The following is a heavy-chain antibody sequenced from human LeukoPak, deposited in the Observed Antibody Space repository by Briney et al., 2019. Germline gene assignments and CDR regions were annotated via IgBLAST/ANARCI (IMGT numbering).Heavy chain of an antibody. CDR2: DNHSGYT. CDR1: GVAFSTYY. CDR3: AATFKRDYGDTNLDY. D-gene: IGHD4/OR15-4a*01. Sequence: SETLSLTCAVSGVAFSTYYWSWIRQSPEKGLEWIGEDNHSGYTNYNPSLKSRVTISVDTSKNQFSLKLTSVTAADTAVYYCAATFKRDYGDTNLDYWGQGTLVTVSS. V-gene: IGHV4-34*01. J-gene: IGHJ4*02.